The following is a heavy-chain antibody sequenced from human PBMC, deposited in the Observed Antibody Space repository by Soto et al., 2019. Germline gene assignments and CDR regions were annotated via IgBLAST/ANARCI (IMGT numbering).Heavy chain of an antibody. J-gene: IGHJ4*02. CDR2: ISYDGSNK. Sequence: RLSCAASGFTFSTYDMHWVRQAPGKGLEWVAVISYDGSNKYYADSLKGRFTISRDSSKNTLYLQINSLRAGDTAVYYCAKGSYSGTYSDFDYWGQGTMVTVSS. CDR3: AKGSYSGTYSDFDY. V-gene: IGHV3-30*18. CDR1: GFTFSTYD. D-gene: IGHD1-26*01.